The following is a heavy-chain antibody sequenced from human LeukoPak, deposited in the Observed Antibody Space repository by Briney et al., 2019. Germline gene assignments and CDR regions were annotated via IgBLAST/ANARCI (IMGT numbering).Heavy chain of an antibody. J-gene: IGHJ4*02. V-gene: IGHV1-2*02. Sequence: ASVKVSCKASGYIFTAYYLHWVRQAPGQGLEWMGWINPDSGDTKFAQKFQGRVSMTRDTSISTAYMELSGLRSDDTAYYFCARVQYYNILTGSFQYWGQGTLVTVSS. CDR3: ARVQYYNILTGSFQY. CDR1: GYIFTAYY. CDR2: INPDSGDT. D-gene: IGHD3-9*01.